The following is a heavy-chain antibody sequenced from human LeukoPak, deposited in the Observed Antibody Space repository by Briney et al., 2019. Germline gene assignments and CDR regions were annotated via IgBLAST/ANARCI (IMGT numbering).Heavy chain of an antibody. CDR3: ARNKGRYGSGRVHFDP. J-gene: IGHJ5*02. CDR2: IYTSGST. Sequence: SETLSLTCTVSGGSISSYYWSWIRQPAGKGLEWIGRIYTSGSTNYNPSLKSRVTMSVDTSKNQLSLKLSSVTAADTAVYYCARNKGRYGSGRVHFDPWGQGTLVTVSS. D-gene: IGHD3-10*01. V-gene: IGHV4-4*07. CDR1: GGSISSYY.